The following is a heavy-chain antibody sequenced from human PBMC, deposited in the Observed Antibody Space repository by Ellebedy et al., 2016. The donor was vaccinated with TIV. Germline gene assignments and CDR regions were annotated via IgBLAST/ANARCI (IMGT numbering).Heavy chain of an antibody. D-gene: IGHD5-12*01. V-gene: IGHV3-30*18. CDR1: GFTFSNYG. CDR3: AKDRSIVARDLDS. Sequence: PGGSLRLSCAASGFTFSNYGMHWVRQAPGRGLEWIGVISYDGISKYYADSVKGRFTISRDNSKNTLFLQINSLRAEDTAVYYCAKDRSIVARDLDSWGQGTLVTVSS. CDR2: ISYDGISK. J-gene: IGHJ5*01.